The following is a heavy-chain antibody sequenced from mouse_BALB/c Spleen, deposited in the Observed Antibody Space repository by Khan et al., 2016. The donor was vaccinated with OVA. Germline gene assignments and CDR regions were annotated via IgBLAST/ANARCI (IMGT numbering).Heavy chain of an antibody. CDR2: IAPGSSNA. CDR1: GYTFTSYW. V-gene: IGHV1S41*01. Sequence: DLVKPGASVKLSCKASGYTFTSYWINWIKQRPGQGLEWIGRIAPGSSNAYYNDMFTGKATLTVAKSSSTAYIQRSRLSYEDSAVYCCSRWNYYGRSCYTMDYWGQGTSLTVSS. CDR3: SRWNYYGRSCYTMDY. D-gene: IGHD1-1*01. J-gene: IGHJ4*01.